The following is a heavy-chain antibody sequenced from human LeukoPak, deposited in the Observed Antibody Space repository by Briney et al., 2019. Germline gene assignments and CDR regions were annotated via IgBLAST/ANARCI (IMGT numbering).Heavy chain of an antibody. J-gene: IGHJ3*02. CDR3: AKEVATYDFWSGPNAFDI. CDR2: ISGSGGNT. Sequence: GGSLRLSCAASGFTFTTYAMSWVRQASGKGLAWVSAISGSGGNTYYADSVKGRFTISRDNSKNTPYLQMNSLRDEDTAIYYCAKEVATYDFWSGPNAFDIWGQGTMVTVSS. V-gene: IGHV3-23*01. D-gene: IGHD3-3*01. CDR1: GFTFTTYA.